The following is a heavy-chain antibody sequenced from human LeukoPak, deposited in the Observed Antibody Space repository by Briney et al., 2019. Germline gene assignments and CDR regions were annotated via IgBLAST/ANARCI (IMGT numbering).Heavy chain of an antibody. CDR2: IKSKTDGGTT. CDR1: GFTFGDYA. CDR3: TTELYYYGSGSLDY. V-gene: IGHV3-15*01. D-gene: IGHD3-10*01. J-gene: IGHJ4*02. Sequence: GGSLRLSCSASGFTFGDYAMSWFRQAPGKGLEWVGRIKSKTDGGTTDYAAPVKGRFTISRDDSKNTLYLQMNSLKTEDTAVYYCTTELYYYGSGSLDYWGQGTLVTVSS.